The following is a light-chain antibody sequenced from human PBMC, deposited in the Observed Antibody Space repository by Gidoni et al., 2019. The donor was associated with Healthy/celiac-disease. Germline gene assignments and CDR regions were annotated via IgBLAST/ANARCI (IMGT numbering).Light chain of an antibody. J-gene: IGKJ3*01. CDR2: VAS. Sequence: EIVLTQSPGTLSLSPGERATPSCRASQSVSSSYLAWYQQKPGQAPRLLIYVASSRATGIPDRFSGSGSGTDFTLTISRLEPEDFAVYYCQQYGSSLLFTFGPGTKVDIK. CDR1: QSVSSSY. CDR3: QQYGSSLLFT. V-gene: IGKV3-20*01.